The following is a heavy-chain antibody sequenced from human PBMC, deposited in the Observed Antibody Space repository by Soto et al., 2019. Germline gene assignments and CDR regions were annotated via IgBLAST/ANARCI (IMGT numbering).Heavy chain of an antibody. Sequence: QVHLEQSGAEVRKPGSSVKVSCKASGGTFSNSAISWVRQAPGQGLEWMGGIMPIFRTPDYAQKFQGRVTITGDESTSTAYMELSGLRSEDPAVYYCARDKGRLQLGGNYHYILDVWGQGTTVTVSS. CDR2: IMPIFRTP. CDR3: ARDKGRLQLGGNYHYILDV. CDR1: GGTFSNSA. J-gene: IGHJ6*02. V-gene: IGHV1-69*12. D-gene: IGHD1-7*01.